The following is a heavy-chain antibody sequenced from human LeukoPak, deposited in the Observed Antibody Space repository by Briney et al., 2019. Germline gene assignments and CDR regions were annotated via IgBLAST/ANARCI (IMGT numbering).Heavy chain of an antibody. CDR2: IIPILGIA. J-gene: IGHJ4*02. D-gene: IGHD2-2*02. V-gene: IGHV1-69*02. CDR1: GGTFSSYT. Sequence: ASVKVSCKASGGTFSSYTISWVRQAPGQGLEWMGRIIPILGIANYAQKFQGRVTITADKPTSTAYMELSSLRSEDTAVYYCARALSDTSGVDYWGQGTLVTVSS. CDR3: ARALSDTSGVDY.